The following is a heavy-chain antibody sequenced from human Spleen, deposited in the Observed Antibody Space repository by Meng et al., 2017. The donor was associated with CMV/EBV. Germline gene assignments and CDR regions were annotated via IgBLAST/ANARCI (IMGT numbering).Heavy chain of an antibody. CDR3: ARDLSLSRPAYYDILTGYSFDS. J-gene: IGHJ4*02. V-gene: IGHV3-15*01. D-gene: IGHD3-9*01. CDR1: RFTFSNAW. CDR2: IKSKTDGGTT. Sequence: GGSLRLSCAASRFTFSNAWMSWVRQAPGKGLECVGRIKSKTDGGTTDYAAPVKGRFTISRDNSKNTLYLQMNSLRAEDTAVYYCARDLSLSRPAYYDILTGYSFDSWGQGTLVTVSS.